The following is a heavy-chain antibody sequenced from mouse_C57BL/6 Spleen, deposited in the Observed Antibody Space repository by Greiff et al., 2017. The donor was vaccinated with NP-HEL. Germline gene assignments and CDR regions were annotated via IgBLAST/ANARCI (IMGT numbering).Heavy chain of an antibody. Sequence: VQLQQPGAELVRPGSSVKLSCKASGYTFTSYWMHWVKQRPIQGLEWIGNIDPSDSETHYNQKFKDKATLTVDKSSSTAYMQLSSLTSEDSAVYYCARKGLSYYYAMDYWGQGTSVTVSS. CDR2: IDPSDSET. CDR3: ARKGLSYYYAMDY. J-gene: IGHJ4*01. V-gene: IGHV1-52*01. CDR1: GYTFTSYW. D-gene: IGHD2-3*01.